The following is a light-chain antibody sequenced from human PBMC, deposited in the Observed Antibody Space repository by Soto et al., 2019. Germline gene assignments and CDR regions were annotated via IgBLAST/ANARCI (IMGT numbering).Light chain of an antibody. CDR3: QQANSFPWT. J-gene: IGKJ1*01. Sequence: DIQMTQSPSSVSASVGDRVTITCRASQGISSWLAWCQQKPGKAPKLLIYTASNLRSGVPSRFSGSGSGTDFTLTISSLQPEDFATYYCQQANSFPWTFGQGTKVEIK. CDR2: TAS. V-gene: IGKV1-12*02. CDR1: QGISSW.